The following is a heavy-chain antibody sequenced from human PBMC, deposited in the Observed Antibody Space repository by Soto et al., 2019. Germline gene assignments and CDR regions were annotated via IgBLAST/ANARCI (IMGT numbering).Heavy chain of an antibody. CDR1: GGSFSGYY. Sequence: PSETLSLTCAVYGGSFSGYYWTWIRQPPGTGLEWIGEINHSGSTNYSPSLKSRVIFSVDTSKNHFSLKLTSVTAADTAVYYCARDKITGLFDYWGQGTLVTVS. V-gene: IGHV4-34*01. D-gene: IGHD2-8*02. J-gene: IGHJ4*02. CDR2: INHSGST. CDR3: ARDKITGLFDY.